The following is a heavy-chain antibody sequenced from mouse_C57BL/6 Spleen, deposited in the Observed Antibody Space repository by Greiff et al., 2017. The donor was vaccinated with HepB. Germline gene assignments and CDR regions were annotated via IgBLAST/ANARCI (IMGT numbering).Heavy chain of an antibody. J-gene: IGHJ2*01. CDR2: IWTGGGT. CDR1: GFSLTSYA. CDR3: ARNFDDYDERGSYYFDY. V-gene: IGHV2-9-1*01. D-gene: IGHD2-4*01. Sequence: VKLEESGPGLVAPSQSLSITCTVSGFSLTSYAISWVRQPPGKGLEWLGVIWTGGGTNYNSALKSRLSISKDNSKSQVFFKMNSLQTDDTARYYCARNFDDYDERGSYYFDYWGQGTTLTVSS.